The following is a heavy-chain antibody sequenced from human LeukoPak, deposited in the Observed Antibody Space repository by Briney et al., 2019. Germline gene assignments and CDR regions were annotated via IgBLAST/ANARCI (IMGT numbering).Heavy chain of an antibody. D-gene: IGHD1-26*01. V-gene: IGHV3-53*01. J-gene: IGHJ4*02. CDR1: GFTVSSNY. CDR2: IYSGGST. CDR3: ARGYSGSYLDN. Sequence: GGSLRLSCAASGFTVSSNYMSWVRQAPGKGLEWVSVIYSGGSTYYADSVKGRFTISRDNSKNTLYLQMNSLRAEDTAVYYCARGYSGSYLDNWGQGTLVTVSS.